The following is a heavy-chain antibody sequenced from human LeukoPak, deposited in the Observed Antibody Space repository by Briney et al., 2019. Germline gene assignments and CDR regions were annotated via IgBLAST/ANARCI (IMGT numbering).Heavy chain of an antibody. CDR2: ISGSGVST. V-gene: IGHV3-23*01. D-gene: IGHD1-1*01. CDR3: GKDLQLFDY. CDR1: GFTFSGYA. Sequence: GGSLRLSCAASGFTFSGYAMSWVRQAPGKGLEWVSTISGSGVSTYYADSVKGRFTISRDNSKNTLYLQMNSLRADDTAVYYCGKDLQLFDYWGQGTLVTVSS. J-gene: IGHJ4*02.